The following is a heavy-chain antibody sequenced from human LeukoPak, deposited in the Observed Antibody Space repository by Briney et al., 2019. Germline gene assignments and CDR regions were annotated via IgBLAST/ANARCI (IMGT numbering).Heavy chain of an antibody. J-gene: IGHJ4*02. D-gene: IGHD6-13*01. CDR3: AKAVAAAGTGGYL. CDR2: INSDGSST. CDR1: GFTFSNYW. V-gene: IGHV3-74*01. Sequence: GGSLRLSCAASGFTFSNYWMHWVRQAPGKGLLWVSRINSDGSSTSYADSVKGRFTISRDNAKNTLYLQMNSLRAEDAAVYYCAKAVAAAGTGGYLWGQGTLVTVSS.